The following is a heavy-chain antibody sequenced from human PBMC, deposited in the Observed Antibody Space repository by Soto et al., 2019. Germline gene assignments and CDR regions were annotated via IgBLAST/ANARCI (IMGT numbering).Heavy chain of an antibody. CDR2: ISYDGSNK. D-gene: IGHD3-10*01. J-gene: IGHJ5*02. CDR3: AKGGPRGTDVPNWFTP. Sequence: LRLSCAASGFTFSSYGMHWVRQAPGKGLEWVAVISYDGSNKYYADSVKGRFTISRDNSKNTLYLQMNSLRAEDTAVYYCAKGGPRGTDVPNWFTPWGQGPLVTVSS. V-gene: IGHV3-30*18. CDR1: GFTFSSYG.